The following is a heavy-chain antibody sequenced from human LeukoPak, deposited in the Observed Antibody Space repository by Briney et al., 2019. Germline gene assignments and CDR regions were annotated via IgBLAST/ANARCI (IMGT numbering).Heavy chain of an antibody. V-gene: IGHV3-23*01. D-gene: IGHD3-22*01. CDR2: ISGSGGST. CDR1: GFTFSSYA. J-gene: IGHJ4*02. Sequence: GGSLRLSCAASGFTFSSYAMSWVRQAPGKGLEWVSAISGSGGSTYYADSVKGRFTISRDNSKNTLYLQMSSLRAEDTAVYYCAKDPYYYDSSGYYEVFDYWGQGTLVTVSS. CDR3: AKDPYYYDSSGYYEVFDY.